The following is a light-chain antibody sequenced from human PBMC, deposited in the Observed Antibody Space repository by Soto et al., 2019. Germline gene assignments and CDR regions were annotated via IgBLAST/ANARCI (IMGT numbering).Light chain of an antibody. CDR2: GNR. V-gene: IGLV1-40*01. J-gene: IGLJ3*02. Sequence: QSVLTQPPSVSGAPGQSVTVSCSGDSSSIGAGYAVSWYQHSPGTAPRLLIYGNRNRPSGVPERFSASKSGTSASLTIAGLQAEDEADYYCQSQDRSLSASVFGGGTKLTVL. CDR3: QSQDRSLSASV. CDR1: SSSIGAGYA.